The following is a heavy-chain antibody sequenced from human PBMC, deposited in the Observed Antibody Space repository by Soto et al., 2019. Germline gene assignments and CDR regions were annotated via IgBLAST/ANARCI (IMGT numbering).Heavy chain of an antibody. CDR1: GGTFSSYT. Sequence: SVKVSCKASGGTFSSYTISWVRQAPGQGLEWMGRIIPILGIANYAQKFQGRVTITADKSTSTAYMELSSLRSEDTAVYYCARVRCSGREYYYYYMDVWGKGTTVTVSS. J-gene: IGHJ6*03. V-gene: IGHV1-69*02. CDR3: ARVRCSGREYYYYYMDV. CDR2: IIPILGIA. D-gene: IGHD3-10*02.